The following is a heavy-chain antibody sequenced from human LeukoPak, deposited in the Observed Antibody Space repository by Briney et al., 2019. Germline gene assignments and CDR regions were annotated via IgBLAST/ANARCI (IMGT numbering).Heavy chain of an antibody. Sequence: GGSLRLSCAASGFTFSSYWMSWVRQAPGKGREWVANIKLDGSEKYYVDSVKGRFTISRDNAKNSLYLQMNSLRAEDTAVYYCAKIAVESYYFDSWGQEPWSPSPQ. V-gene: IGHV3-7*01. CDR2: IKLDGSEK. CDR1: GFTFSSYW. J-gene: IGHJ4*01. D-gene: IGHD6-19*01. CDR3: AKIAVESYYFDS.